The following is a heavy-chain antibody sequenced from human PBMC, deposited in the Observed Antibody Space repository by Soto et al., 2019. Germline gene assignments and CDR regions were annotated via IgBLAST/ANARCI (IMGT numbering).Heavy chain of an antibody. CDR3: ARGELFCSGGTCYSPWNS. J-gene: IGHJ5*02. D-gene: IGHD2-15*01. Sequence: GASVKVSCKTSTYNFIAYDINWLRQAPGQGLEWMGWIRPYNGDTNYEQKFQGRVTMTTDTSTSTAYMEVTSLRSDDTAVYYCARGELFCSGGTCYSPWNSWGQGTLVTVSS. CDR2: IRPYNGDT. V-gene: IGHV1-18*01. CDR1: TYNFIAYD.